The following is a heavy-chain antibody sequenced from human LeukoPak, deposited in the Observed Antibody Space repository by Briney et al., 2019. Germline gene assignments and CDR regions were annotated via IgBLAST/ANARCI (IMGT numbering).Heavy chain of an antibody. CDR2: INHSGST. D-gene: IGHD3-10*01. V-gene: IGHV4-34*01. CDR1: GGPFSGYY. Sequence: SETLSLTCAVYGGPFSGYYWSWIRQPPGKGLEWIGEINHSGSTNYNPSLKSRVTISADTSKNQLSLKLSSVTAADTAVYYCLRSNWFDPWGQGTLVTVSS. CDR3: LRSNWFDP. J-gene: IGHJ5*02.